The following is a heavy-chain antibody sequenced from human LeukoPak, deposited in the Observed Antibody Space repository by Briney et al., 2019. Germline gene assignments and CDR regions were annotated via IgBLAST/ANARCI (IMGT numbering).Heavy chain of an antibody. CDR2: IYYSGST. CDR3: ARHGRAHSSSPAEFDY. D-gene: IGHD6-13*01. V-gene: IGHV4-59*08. J-gene: IGHJ4*02. Sequence: PSETLSLTCNVSGGSISNYFWSWIRQPPGKGLEWIGYIYYSGSTNYNPSLKSRVTISVDTSKNQFSLKLSSVTAADTAVYYCARHGRAHSSSPAEFDYWGQGTLVIVSS. CDR1: GGSISNYF.